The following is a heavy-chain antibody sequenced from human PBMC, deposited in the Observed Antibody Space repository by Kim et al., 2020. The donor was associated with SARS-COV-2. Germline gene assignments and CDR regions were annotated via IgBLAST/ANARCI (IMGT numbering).Heavy chain of an antibody. J-gene: IGHJ3*02. V-gene: IGHV3-23*01. Sequence: GGSLRLSCAASGFTFSSYAMSWVRQAPGKGLEWVSAISGSGGSTYYADSVKGRFTISRDNSKNTLYLQMNSLRAEDTAVYYCAKGDGGATVPDAFEIWGQGTMVTVTS. D-gene: IGHD1-26*01. CDR1: GFTFSSYA. CDR3: AKGDGGATVPDAFEI. CDR2: ISGSGGST.